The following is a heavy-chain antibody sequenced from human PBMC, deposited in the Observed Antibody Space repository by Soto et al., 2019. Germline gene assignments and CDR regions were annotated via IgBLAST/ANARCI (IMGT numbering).Heavy chain of an antibody. D-gene: IGHD3-3*01. CDR2: ITSKTDGGTT. J-gene: IGHJ4*02. CDR3: ARALDFWSAYFDY. Sequence: PGGSLRLSCAASGISLRKAWVNWVRQAPGKGLEWVGRITSKTDGGTTDYAAPVKGRLTISRDNSKNTLYLQMNSLRTEDTAVYYCARALDFWSAYFDYWGQGSLVTVSS. CDR1: GISLRKAW. V-gene: IGHV3-15*07.